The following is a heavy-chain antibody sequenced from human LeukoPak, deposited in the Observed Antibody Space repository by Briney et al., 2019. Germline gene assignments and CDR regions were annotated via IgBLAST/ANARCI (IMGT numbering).Heavy chain of an antibody. V-gene: IGHV4-59*01. CDR2: IYYIGSGST. J-gene: IGHJ4*02. Sequence: SETLSLTCTVSGDSISSYYWSWIRQPPGKGLEWIGYIYYIGSGSTNYNPSLKSRFTISVDTSKNQFSLKLSSMTAADTAVYYCATQGTRAGYDYWGQGTLVTVSS. CDR3: ATQGTRAGYDY. D-gene: IGHD3-9*01. CDR1: GDSISSYY.